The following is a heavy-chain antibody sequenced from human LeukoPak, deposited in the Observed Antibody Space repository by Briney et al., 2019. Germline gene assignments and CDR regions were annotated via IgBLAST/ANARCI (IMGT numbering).Heavy chain of an antibody. CDR2: INHSGST. V-gene: IGHV4-34*01. CDR1: GGSFSGYY. CDR3: ARRPMSYGSGSYYRYYMDV. D-gene: IGHD3-10*01. Sequence: PSETLSLTCAVYGGSFSGYYWSWIRQPPGKGLEWIGEINHSGSTNYNPSLKSRVTISVDTSKNQFSLKLSSVTAADTAVYYCARRPMSYGSGSYYRYYMDVWGKGTTVTISS. J-gene: IGHJ6*03.